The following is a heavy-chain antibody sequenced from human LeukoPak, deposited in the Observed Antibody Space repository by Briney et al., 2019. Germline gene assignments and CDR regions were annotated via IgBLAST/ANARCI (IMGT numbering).Heavy chain of an antibody. V-gene: IGHV3-53*01. CDR3: ARDQGVAAALYYYYYMDV. CDR2: IYSGGST. D-gene: IGHD3-3*01. CDR1: GFIVSSNY. J-gene: IGHJ6*03. Sequence: PGGSLRLSCAASGFIVSSNYMNWVRQAPGKGLEWVSVIYSGGSTSYADSVKGRFTISRDNSKNTVYLQMNSLRAEDTAVYYCARDQGVAAALYYYYYMDVWGKGTTVTVSS.